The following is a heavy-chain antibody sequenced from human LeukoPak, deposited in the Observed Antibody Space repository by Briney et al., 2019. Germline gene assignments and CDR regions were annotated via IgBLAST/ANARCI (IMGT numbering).Heavy chain of an antibody. CDR2: ISQSGST. CDR3: ARAGRYYDSTGYYWYFDF. V-gene: IGHV4-4*02. CDR1: GGSISSSNW. J-gene: IGHJ4*02. D-gene: IGHD3-22*01. Sequence: PSGTLSLTCAVSGGSISSSNWWSWVRQPPEKGLEWIGEISQSGSTNYNPSLKGRVTMSVDKSKNQFSLKLTSVTAADTAVYYCARAGRYYDSTGYYWYFDFWGQGTLVTVSS.